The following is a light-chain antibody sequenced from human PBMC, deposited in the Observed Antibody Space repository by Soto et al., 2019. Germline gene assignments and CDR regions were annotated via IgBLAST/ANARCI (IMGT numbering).Light chain of an antibody. CDR1: NSDVGAYPY. J-gene: IGLJ1*01. CDR2: EVA. CDR3: SSYAGRTLYV. V-gene: IGLV2-14*03. Sequence: QSALTQPASVSGSPGQSITISCTGTNSDVGAYPYVSWYQQHPGNAPKLLIYEVADRPSGVSDRFSGSKSGNTASLTISALQAEDEAVYYCSSYAGRTLYVFGTGTKLTVL.